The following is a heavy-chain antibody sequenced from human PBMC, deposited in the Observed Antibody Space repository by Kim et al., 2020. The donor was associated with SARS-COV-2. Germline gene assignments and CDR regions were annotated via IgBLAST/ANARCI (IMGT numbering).Heavy chain of an antibody. CDR3: ARDVVPGYYYGMDA. Sequence: VDAVKGRFTITRDNAKSSLYLQMNSLRAEDTAVYYCARDVVPGYYYGMDAWGQGTTVTVSS. V-gene: IGHV3-7*01. J-gene: IGHJ6*02. D-gene: IGHD2-21*01.